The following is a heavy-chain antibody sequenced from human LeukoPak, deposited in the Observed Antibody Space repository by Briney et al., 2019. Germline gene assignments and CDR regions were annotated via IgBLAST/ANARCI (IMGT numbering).Heavy chain of an antibody. V-gene: IGHV4-34*01. CDR1: GGSFSGYY. Sequence: SETLSLTCAVYGGSFSGYYWSWIRQPPGKGLEWIGEINHSGSTNYNPSLKSRVTISVDTSKNQFSLKLSSVTAADTAVYYCARGGGIAAAGHVDYWGQGTLVTVSS. CDR2: INHSGST. J-gene: IGHJ4*02. D-gene: IGHD6-13*01. CDR3: ARGGGIAAAGHVDY.